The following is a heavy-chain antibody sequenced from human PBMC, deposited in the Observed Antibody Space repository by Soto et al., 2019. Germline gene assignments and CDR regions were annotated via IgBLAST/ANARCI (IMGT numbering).Heavy chain of an antibody. V-gene: IGHV3-13*05. CDR1: GFTFSSYD. Sequence: EVQLVESGGGLVQPGGSLRLSCAASGFTFSSYDMHWVRQATGKGLEWVSAIGTAGDPYYPGSVKGRFTISRENAKNSLYLKMNSLRAGDTAVYYCARGDVQASAPGWYFDLWGRGTLVTVSS. D-gene: IGHD1-1*01. J-gene: IGHJ2*01. CDR2: IGTAGDP. CDR3: ARGDVQASAPGWYFDL.